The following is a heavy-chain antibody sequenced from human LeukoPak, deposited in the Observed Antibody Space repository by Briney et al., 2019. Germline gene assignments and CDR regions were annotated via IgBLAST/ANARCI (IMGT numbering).Heavy chain of an antibody. Sequence: TGGSLRLSCAASGFTFSSYSMNWVRQAPGKGLEWVSSISSSSSYIYYADSVKGRFTISRDNAKNSLYLQMNSLRAEDTAVYHCARDEWELLLPDYWGQGTLVTVSS. CDR3: ARDEWELLLPDY. V-gene: IGHV3-21*01. CDR1: GFTFSSYS. CDR2: ISSSSSYI. J-gene: IGHJ4*02. D-gene: IGHD1-26*01.